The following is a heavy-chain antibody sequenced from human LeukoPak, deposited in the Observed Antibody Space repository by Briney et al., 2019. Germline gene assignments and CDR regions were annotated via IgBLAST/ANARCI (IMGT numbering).Heavy chain of an antibody. J-gene: IGHJ4*02. CDR1: GYTFTSYA. V-gene: IGHV7-4-1*02. Sequence: ASVKVSCKASGYTFTSYAMNWVRQAPGQGLEWMGWINTNTGNPTYAQGFTGRFVFSLDASVSTAYLQISSLKAEDTAVYYCARDLNRDGYNYRNSDYWGQGTLVTVSS. D-gene: IGHD5-24*01. CDR3: ARDLNRDGYNYRNSDY. CDR2: INTNTGNP.